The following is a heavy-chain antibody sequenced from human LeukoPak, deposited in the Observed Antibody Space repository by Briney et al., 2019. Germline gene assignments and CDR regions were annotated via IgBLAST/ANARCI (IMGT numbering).Heavy chain of an antibody. V-gene: IGHV4-59*01. D-gene: IGHD6-13*01. J-gene: IGHJ5*02. CDR2: IYYSGST. Sequence: SETLSLTCTVSGGSISSYYWSWIRQPPGKGLEGSGYIYYSGSTNYNHSLKSRGTISVDTSKNQFSPKLSSVTAADTAVYYCARDASQEQQLVPWTWFDPWGQGTLVTVSS. CDR1: GGSISSYY. CDR3: ARDASQEQQLVPWTWFDP.